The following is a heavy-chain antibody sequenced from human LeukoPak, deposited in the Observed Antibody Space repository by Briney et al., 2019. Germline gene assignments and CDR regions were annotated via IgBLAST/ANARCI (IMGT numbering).Heavy chain of an antibody. J-gene: IGHJ6*03. CDR2: ISYDGSNK. D-gene: IGHD2-15*01. CDR3: AREAAPRYCSGGSCYYYYYYYMDV. V-gene: IGHV3-30-3*01. Sequence: GGSLRLSCAASGFTFSSYAMHWVRQAPGKGLEWVAVISYDGSNKYYADSVKGRFTISRDNSKNTLYLQMNSLRAEDTAVYYCAREAAPRYCSGGSCYYYYYYYMDVWGKGTTVTVSS. CDR1: GFTFSSYA.